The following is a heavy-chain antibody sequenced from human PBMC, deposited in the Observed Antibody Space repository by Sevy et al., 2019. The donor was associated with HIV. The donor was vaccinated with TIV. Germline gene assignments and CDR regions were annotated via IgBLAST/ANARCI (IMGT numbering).Heavy chain of an antibody. D-gene: IGHD3-22*01. CDR2: IKSKTYGGTT. V-gene: IGHV3-15*01. Sequence: GGSLRLSCAASGITFTYAWMNWVRQAPGKGLEWVGRIKSKTYGGTTDYAAPVEGRFTISRDDSKSTLYLQMDSLKTEDTAVYYCSTDRDGDDSDSSHWGQGTLVTVSS. J-gene: IGHJ4*02. CDR1: GITFTYAW. CDR3: STDRDGDDSDSSH.